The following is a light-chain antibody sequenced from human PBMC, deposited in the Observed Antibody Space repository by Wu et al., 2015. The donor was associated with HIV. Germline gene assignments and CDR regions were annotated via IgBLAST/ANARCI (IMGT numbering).Light chain of an antibody. CDR3: QQHNKWPLT. V-gene: IGKV3-11*01. J-gene: IGKJ5*01. Sequence: IVLTQSPATLSFSPGETATLSCRASQSVSGALAWYQRKPGQPPRLLIYDASTRATGIPARFSGSGSVTDFTLTISSLEPEDFALYYCQQHNKWPLTFGQGTRLEIK. CDR1: QSVSGA. CDR2: DAS.